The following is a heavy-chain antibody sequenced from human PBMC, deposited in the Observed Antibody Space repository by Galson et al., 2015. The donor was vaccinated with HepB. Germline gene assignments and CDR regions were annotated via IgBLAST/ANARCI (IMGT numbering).Heavy chain of an antibody. CDR2: IGVNARRT. CDR3: AKGTTDVDY. J-gene: IGHJ4*02. V-gene: IGHV3-23*01. D-gene: IGHD1-1*01. CDR1: GFTFSSLG. Sequence: SLRLSCAATGFTFSSLGMTWVCQAPGKGLECVAAIGVNARRTDYADSVKGRFTISRDNSRNMLYLQMNNLRAEDTAVYYRAKGTTDVDYWGQGTLVTVSS.